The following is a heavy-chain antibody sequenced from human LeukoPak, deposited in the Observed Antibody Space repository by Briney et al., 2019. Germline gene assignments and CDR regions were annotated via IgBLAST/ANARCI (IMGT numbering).Heavy chain of an antibody. V-gene: IGHV1-46*01. D-gene: IGHD4-17*01. CDR3: ARADYGVRGSDY. CDR2: INPSGGST. CDR1: GYTFTSYY. J-gene: IGHJ4*02. Sequence: ASVTVSCKASGYTFTSYYMHWVRQAPGQGLEWMGIINPSGGSTSYAQKFQGRVTMTRDTSTSTVYMELSSLRSEDTAVYYCARADYGVRGSDYWGQGTLVTVSS.